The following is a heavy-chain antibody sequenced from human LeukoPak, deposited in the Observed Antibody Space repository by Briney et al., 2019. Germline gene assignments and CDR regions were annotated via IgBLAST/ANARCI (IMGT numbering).Heavy chain of an antibody. D-gene: IGHD3-3*01. CDR1: GFTFSSYA. CDR2: ISGSGGST. CDR3: AKGQTYYDFWSGYYRPHCFDY. J-gene: IGHJ4*02. V-gene: IGHV3-23*01. Sequence: GGSLRLSCAASGFTFSSYAMSWVRQAPGKGLEWVSAISGSGGSTYYADSVKGRFTISRDNSKNTLYLQMNSLRAEDTAVYYCAKGQTYYDFWSGYYRPHCFDYWGQGTLVTVSS.